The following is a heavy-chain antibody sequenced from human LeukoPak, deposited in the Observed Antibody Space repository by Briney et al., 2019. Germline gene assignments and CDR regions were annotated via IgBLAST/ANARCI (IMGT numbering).Heavy chain of an antibody. CDR1: GGSISSYY. J-gene: IGHJ4*02. CDR2: IYYSGST. Sequence: SETLSLTCTVSGGSISSYYWSWIRQPPGKGLEWIGYIYYSGSTNYNPSLKSRVTISVDTSKNQFSLKLSSVTAADTAVYYCARALPHRYSHGYGAFDYWGQGTLVTVSS. V-gene: IGHV4-59*01. CDR3: ARALPHRYSHGYGAFDY. D-gene: IGHD5-18*01.